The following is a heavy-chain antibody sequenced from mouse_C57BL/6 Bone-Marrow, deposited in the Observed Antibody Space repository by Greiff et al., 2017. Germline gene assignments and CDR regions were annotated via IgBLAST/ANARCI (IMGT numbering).Heavy chain of an antibody. V-gene: IGHV1-55*01. Sequence: QVQLKQPGAELVKPGASVKMSCKASGYTFTSYWITWVKQRPGQGLEWIGNIYPTSGRTNYTEKIKSKAILTVDTSSNTAYMQLSSLTSEDSAVFYCANSGPLGRSFDYWGQGTTLTVSS. D-gene: IGHD4-1*01. J-gene: IGHJ2*01. CDR2: IYPTSGRT. CDR1: GYTFTSYW. CDR3: ANSGPLGRSFDY.